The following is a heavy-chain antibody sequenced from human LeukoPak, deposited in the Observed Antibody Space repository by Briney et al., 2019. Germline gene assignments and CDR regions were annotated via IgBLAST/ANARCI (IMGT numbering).Heavy chain of an antibody. CDR3: AKSGYCSSTSCYGIDY. V-gene: IGHV3-30*18. J-gene: IGHJ4*02. CDR1: GFTFSSYG. CDR2: ISYDGSNK. Sequence: PGRSLRLSCAASGFTFSSYGMHWVRQAPGKGLEWVAVISYDGSNKYCADSVKGRFTISRDNSKNTLYLQMNSLRAEDTAVYYCAKSGYCSSTSCYGIDYWGQGTLVTVSS. D-gene: IGHD2-2*03.